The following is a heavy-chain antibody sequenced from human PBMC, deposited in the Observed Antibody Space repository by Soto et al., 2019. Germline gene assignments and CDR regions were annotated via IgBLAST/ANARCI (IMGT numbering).Heavy chain of an antibody. CDR3: ARRDGYSYGYLSPLTDFDY. CDR1: CGAISSYY. CDR2: SYYSGST. V-gene: IGHV4-59*05. J-gene: IGHJ4*02. Sequence: SETLCRTFIVSCGAISSYYWIWILQPPGKGLEWIGSSYYSGSTYYNPSLKSRVTISVDTSKNQFSLKLSSVTAADTAVYYCARRDGYSYGYLSPLTDFDYWGQGTLVTVSS. D-gene: IGHD5-18*01.